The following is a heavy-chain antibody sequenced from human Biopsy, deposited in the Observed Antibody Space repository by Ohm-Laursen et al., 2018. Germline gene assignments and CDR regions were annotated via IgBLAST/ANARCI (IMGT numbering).Heavy chain of an antibody. D-gene: IGHD1-26*01. J-gene: IGHJ4*02. Sequence: SETLSLTCAVSGGSISNYFWTWIRQPPGKGLEWIGYFRFEDRTSYNSSLKSRVTISVDTPKNQFSLRLSSVTAADTAVYYCALGGGSYVNFDYWGQGTLVTVSS. V-gene: IGHV4-59*01. CDR3: ALGGGSYVNFDY. CDR1: GGSISNYF. CDR2: FRFEDRT.